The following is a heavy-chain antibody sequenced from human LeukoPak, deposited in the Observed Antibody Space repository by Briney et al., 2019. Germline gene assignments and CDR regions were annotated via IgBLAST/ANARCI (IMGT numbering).Heavy chain of an antibody. CDR2: GYCTGRT. J-gene: IGHJ4*02. D-gene: IGHD4-17*01. CDR1: GGSISSSNYY. V-gene: IGHV4-39*01. Sequence: SETLSLTCTVSGGSISSSNYYWGWIRQPPGKGLEWIGSGYCTGRTYYNPSLKSRVTISVDTSNNQFSLKLSSVTAADTAMYYCARHKDDYDDYVWNYWGQGTLVTVSS. CDR3: ARHKDDYDDYVWNY.